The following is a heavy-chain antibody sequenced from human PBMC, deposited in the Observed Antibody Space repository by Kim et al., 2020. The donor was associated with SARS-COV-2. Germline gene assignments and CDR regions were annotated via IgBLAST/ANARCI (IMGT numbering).Heavy chain of an antibody. CDR3: AKRGFVVVPAAYYYYGMDV. Sequence: GGSLRLSCAASGFTFSSYAMSWVRQAPGKGLEWVSAISGSGGSTYYADSVKGRFTISRDNSKNTLYLQMNSLRAEDTAIYYCAKRGFVVVPAAYYYYGMDVWGQGTTVTVSS. D-gene: IGHD2-2*01. CDR2: ISGSGGST. CDR1: GFTFSSYA. V-gene: IGHV3-23*01. J-gene: IGHJ6*02.